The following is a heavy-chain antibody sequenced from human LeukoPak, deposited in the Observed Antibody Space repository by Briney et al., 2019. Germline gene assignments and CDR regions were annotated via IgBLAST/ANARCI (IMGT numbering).Heavy chain of an antibody. V-gene: IGHV3-23*01. CDR3: AKDVQSWPTYFDY. CDR2: ISGSGGTT. Sequence: GGSLRLSCAASGFTFRSYWMSWVRQAPGKGLEWVSAISGSGGTTYYADSVKGRFTVSRDNSKNTLYLQVNSLRAADTAVYFCAKDVQSWPTYFDYWGQGTLVTVSS. CDR1: GFTFRSYW. J-gene: IGHJ4*02. D-gene: IGHD1-1*01.